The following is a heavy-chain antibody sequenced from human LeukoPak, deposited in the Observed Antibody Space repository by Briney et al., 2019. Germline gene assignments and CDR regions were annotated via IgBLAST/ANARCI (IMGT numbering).Heavy chain of an antibody. V-gene: IGHV3-21*01. J-gene: IGHJ4*02. CDR3: AKVCGNDYYDSSGSTSDY. Sequence: GGSLRLSCAASGFTFRSYSMNWVRQAPGKGLEWVSSISSSSSYIYYADSVKGRFTISRDNAKNSLYLQMNSLRAEDTAVYYCAKVCGNDYYDSSGSTSDYWGQGTLVTVSS. CDR2: ISSSSSYI. CDR1: GFTFRSYS. D-gene: IGHD3-22*01.